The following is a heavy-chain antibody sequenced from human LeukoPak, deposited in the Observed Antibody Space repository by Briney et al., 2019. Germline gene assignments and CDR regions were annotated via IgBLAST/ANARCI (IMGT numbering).Heavy chain of an antibody. CDR2: IYYSGST. D-gene: IGHD3-22*01. V-gene: IGHV4-39*07. Sequence: PSETLSLTCTVSGGSISSSSYYWGWIRQPPGKGLEWIGSIYYSGSTYYNPSLKSRVTMSVDTSKNQFSLKLSSVTAADTAVYYCARERYYYDSSGFDYWGQGTLVTVSS. J-gene: IGHJ4*02. CDR1: GGSISSSSYY. CDR3: ARERYYYDSSGFDY.